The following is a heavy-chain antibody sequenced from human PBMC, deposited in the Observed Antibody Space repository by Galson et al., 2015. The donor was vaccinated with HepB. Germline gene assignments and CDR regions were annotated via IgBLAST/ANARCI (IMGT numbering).Heavy chain of an antibody. CDR2: INAYSRKT. J-gene: IGHJ5*02. Sequence: SVKVSCKASGYTFSSYSITWVRQAPGQGLEWMGWINAYSRKTNYARQLQGRVTTTTDTSTSTAYMELRSLRSDDTAVYYCARGALVAVVDATQNNWFDPWGQGTLLTVSS. CDR3: ARGALVAVVDATQNNWFDP. D-gene: IGHD2-15*01. CDR1: GYTFSSYS. V-gene: IGHV1-18*01.